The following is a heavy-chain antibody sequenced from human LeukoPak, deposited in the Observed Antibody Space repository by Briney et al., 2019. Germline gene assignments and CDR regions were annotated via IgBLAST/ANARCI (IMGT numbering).Heavy chain of an antibody. CDR3: AKDGTGCGGDCYSDY. J-gene: IGHJ4*02. Sequence: PGRSLRLSCAASGFTFDDSAMHWVRQSPGKGLEWVSAITYSSGNTYYADSVKGRFTISRDNSKNTLYLQMNSLRAEDTALYYCAKDGTGCGGDCYSDYWGQGTLVTVSS. V-gene: IGHV3-23*01. CDR2: ITYSSGNT. D-gene: IGHD2-21*02. CDR1: GFTFDDSA.